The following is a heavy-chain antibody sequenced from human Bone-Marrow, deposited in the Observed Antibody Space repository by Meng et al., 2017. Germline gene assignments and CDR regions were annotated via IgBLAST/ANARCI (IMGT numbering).Heavy chain of an antibody. CDR1: GGTFSSYA. V-gene: IGHV1-69*05. D-gene: IGHD5-18*01. J-gene: IGHJ3*02. CDR2: IIPIFGTA. CDR3: AIGEGDTAMTGAFDI. Sequence: SVKVTCKASGGTFSSYAISWERQDPGQGLEWRGGIIPIFGTANYAQKFQGRVTITTDESTSTAYMELSSLRSEDTAVYYCAIGEGDTAMTGAFDIWGQGTRVTVSS.